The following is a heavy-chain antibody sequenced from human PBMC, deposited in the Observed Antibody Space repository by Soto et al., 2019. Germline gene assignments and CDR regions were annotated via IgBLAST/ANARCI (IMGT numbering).Heavy chain of an antibody. J-gene: IGHJ6*02. CDR3: ATVGHYYDNLDRFYYGMDV. V-gene: IGHV1-24*01. CDR1: GYTLTELS. D-gene: IGHD3-22*01. CDR2: FDPEDGET. Sequence: ASVKGSCKVSGYTLTELSMHWVRQAPGKGLEWMGGFDPEDGETIYAQKFQGRVTMTGDTSTDTAYMELSSLRSEDTTVYYCATVGHYYDNLDRFYYGMDVWCQAPTVTVSS.